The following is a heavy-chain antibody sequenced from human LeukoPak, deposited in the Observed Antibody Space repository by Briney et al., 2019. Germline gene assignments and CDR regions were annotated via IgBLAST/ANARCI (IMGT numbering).Heavy chain of an antibody. D-gene: IGHD5-18*01. CDR3: ARDTPPPIQPYYFDY. V-gene: IGHV3-21*01. CDR1: GFTFSSYS. J-gene: IGHJ4*02. CDR2: ISSSSSYI. Sequence: PGGSLRLSCAASGFTFSSYSMNWVRQAPGKGLEWVSSISSSSSYIYYADSVKGRFTISRDNAKNSLYLQMNSLRAEDTAVYYCARDTPPPIQPYYFDYWGQGTLVTVSS.